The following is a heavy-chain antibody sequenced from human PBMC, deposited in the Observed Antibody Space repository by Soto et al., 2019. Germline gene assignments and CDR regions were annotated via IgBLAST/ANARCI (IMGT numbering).Heavy chain of an antibody. CDR1: GFTFINYA. J-gene: IGHJ6*03. D-gene: IGHD5-12*01. Sequence: GGSLRLSCAASGFTFINYAMSWVRQAPGKGLEWVSSISGAGGSTYYADSVKGRFTISRDNSKNTLYLQMNSLRADDNAGYYCAKGSGYDYTYYYHCYMDVWGKGTTVTVSS. V-gene: IGHV3-23*01. CDR2: ISGAGGST. CDR3: AKGSGYDYTYYYHCYMDV.